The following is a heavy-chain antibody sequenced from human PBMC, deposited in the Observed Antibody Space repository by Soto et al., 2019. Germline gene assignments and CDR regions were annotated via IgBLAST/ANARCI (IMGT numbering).Heavy chain of an antibody. Sequence: QVQLQESGPGLVKPSQTLSLTCTVSGGSISSGGYYWSWIRQHPGKGLEWIGYIYYSGSTYYNPSLKSRITISVDTSKNQFSLKLSSVTAADTAVYYCARETAAAGTFDYWGQGTLVTVSS. V-gene: IGHV4-31*03. D-gene: IGHD6-13*01. J-gene: IGHJ4*02. CDR1: GGSISSGGYY. CDR2: IYYSGST. CDR3: ARETAAAGTFDY.